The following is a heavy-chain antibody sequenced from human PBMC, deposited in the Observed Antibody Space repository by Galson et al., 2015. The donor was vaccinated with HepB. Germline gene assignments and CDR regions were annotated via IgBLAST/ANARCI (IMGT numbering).Heavy chain of an antibody. CDR3: AKDGRRPRQRGLLWFGDQLLNWFDP. CDR1: GFTFSSYA. Sequence: SLRLSCAASGFTFSSYAMSWVRQAPGKGLEWVSAISGSGGSTYYADSVKGRFTISRDNSKNTLYLQMNSLRAEDTAVYYCAKDGRRPRQRGLLWFGDQLLNWFDPWGQGTLVTVSS. D-gene: IGHD3-10*01. CDR2: ISGSGGST. V-gene: IGHV3-23*01. J-gene: IGHJ5*02.